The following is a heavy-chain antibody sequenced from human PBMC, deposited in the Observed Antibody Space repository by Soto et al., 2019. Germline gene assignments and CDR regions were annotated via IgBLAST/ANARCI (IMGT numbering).Heavy chain of an antibody. CDR3: ARDSGDRDAFDI. Sequence: QVQLQESGPGLVKPSETLSLTCTVSGGSISRYYWSWIRQPAGKGLEWIGRIYTSGRTNYHPSLTRRVTMSVDTSKNQFSLKLSSVTAADTAVYYCARDSGDRDAFDIWGQCTMVTVAS. V-gene: IGHV4-4*07. J-gene: IGHJ3*02. D-gene: IGHD5-12*01. CDR2: IYTSGRT. CDR1: GGSISRYY.